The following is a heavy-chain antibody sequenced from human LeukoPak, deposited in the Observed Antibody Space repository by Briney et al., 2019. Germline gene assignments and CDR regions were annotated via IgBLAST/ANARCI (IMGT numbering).Heavy chain of an antibody. CDR3: AKADSTTWYNNYVDG. D-gene: IGHD2-2*02. V-gene: IGHV3-64*04. CDR2: ISLNGGST. Sequence: GGSLRLSCSASGFTFRSYGMYWVRQAPGKGLEYVSAISLNGGSTYYADSVKGRFTISRANSKNTLYLQMNSLRAEDTAVYYCAKADSTTWYNNYVDGWGQGALVTVSS. CDR1: GFTFRSYG. J-gene: IGHJ4*02.